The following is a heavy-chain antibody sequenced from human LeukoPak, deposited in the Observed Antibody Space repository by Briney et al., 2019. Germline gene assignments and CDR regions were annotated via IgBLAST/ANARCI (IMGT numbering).Heavy chain of an antibody. Sequence: SVKVSCKASGGTFSSYAISWGRQAPGQGLEWMGRIIPIFGIANYAQKFQGRVTITADKSTSTAYMELSSLRSEDTAVYYCARDFVYYGSGSYYGGPFDYWGQGTLVTVSS. CDR3: ARDFVYYGSGSYYGGPFDY. D-gene: IGHD3-10*01. V-gene: IGHV1-69*04. CDR1: GGTFSSYA. J-gene: IGHJ4*02. CDR2: IIPIFGIA.